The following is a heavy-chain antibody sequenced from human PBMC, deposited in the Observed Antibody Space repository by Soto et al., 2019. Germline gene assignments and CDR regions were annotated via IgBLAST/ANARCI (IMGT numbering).Heavy chain of an antibody. V-gene: IGHV3-11*01. J-gene: IGHJ5*02. CDR2: ISSSGSTI. CDR1: GFTFSDYY. Sequence: GGSLRLSCAASGFTFSDYYMSWIRQAPGKGLEWVSYISSSGSTIYYADSVKGRFTISRDNAKNSLYLQMNSLRAEDTAVYYCARGEWSCSSTSCGINWFDPWGQGTLVTVSS. CDR3: ARGEWSCSSTSCGINWFDP. D-gene: IGHD2-2*01.